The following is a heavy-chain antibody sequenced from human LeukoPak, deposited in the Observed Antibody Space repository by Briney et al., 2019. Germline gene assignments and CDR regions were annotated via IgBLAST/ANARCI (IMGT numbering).Heavy chain of an antibody. CDR1: GFTFSSFG. Sequence: GGSLRLSCAASGFTFSSFGMHWARQAPGKGLEWVAVIWYDGSNKYYADSVKGRFTISRDNSKNTLYLQMNSLRAEDTAVYYCARDGDITPTDVWGQGTTVTVSS. V-gene: IGHV3-33*01. D-gene: IGHD2-15*01. J-gene: IGHJ6*02. CDR2: IWYDGSNK. CDR3: ARDGDITPTDV.